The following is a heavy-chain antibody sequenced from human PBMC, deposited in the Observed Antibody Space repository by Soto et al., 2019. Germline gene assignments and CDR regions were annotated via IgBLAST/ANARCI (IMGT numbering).Heavy chain of an antibody. CDR2: VHHDGNA. V-gene: IGHV4-38-2*01. CDR1: VFGARSTYF. Sequence: SETLSLTCVFSVFGARSTYFWGWIRQPPGKGLEWIGSVHHDGNAYYPPSVLGRVTISVDTANNQVSLSLRSVTAEDTATYYCGRILADTSVDSWGQGSLVTVSS. J-gene: IGHJ4*02. CDR3: GRILADTSVDS. D-gene: IGHD6-13*01.